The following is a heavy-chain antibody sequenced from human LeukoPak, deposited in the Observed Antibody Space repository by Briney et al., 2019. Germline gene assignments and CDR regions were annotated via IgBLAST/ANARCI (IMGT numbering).Heavy chain of an antibody. CDR1: GFTFSSYG. V-gene: IGHV3-33*06. CDR3: AKDILGIAAALVDY. CDR2: IWYDGSNK. Sequence: PGRSLRLSCAASGFTFSSYGMHWVRQAPGKGLEWVAVIWYDGSNKYYADSVKGRCTISRDNSKNTLYPQMNSLRAEDTAVYYCAKDILGIAAALVDYWGQGTLVTVSS. J-gene: IGHJ4*02. D-gene: IGHD6-13*01.